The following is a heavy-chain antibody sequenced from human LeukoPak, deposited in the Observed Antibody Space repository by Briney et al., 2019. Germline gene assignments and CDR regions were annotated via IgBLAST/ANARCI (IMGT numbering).Heavy chain of an antibody. CDR3: ASLLDPQTTIDY. D-gene: IGHD1-26*01. V-gene: IGHV4-61*08. CDR1: GGSISSGGYS. J-gene: IGHJ4*02. CDR2: IYYSGST. Sequence: SQTLSLTCAVSGGSISSGGYSWSWIRQPPGKGLEWIGYIYYSGSTNYNPSLKSRVTISVDTSKNQFSLKLSSVTAADTAVYYCASLLDPQTTIDYWGQGTLVTVSS.